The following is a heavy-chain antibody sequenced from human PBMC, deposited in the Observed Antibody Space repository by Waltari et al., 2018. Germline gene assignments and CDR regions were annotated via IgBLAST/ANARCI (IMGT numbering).Heavy chain of an antibody. Sequence: QVQLVQSGAEVKKLGASVKVSCKASGYTFTGYYMHWVRQAPGQGLEWMGRINPNSGGTNYAQKFQGRVTMTRDTSISTAYMELSRLRSDDTAVYYCARDSSIPELLWFRAVNWFDPWGQGTLVTVSS. CDR1: GYTFTGYY. CDR3: ARDSSIPELLWFRAVNWFDP. J-gene: IGHJ5*02. D-gene: IGHD3-10*01. CDR2: INPNSGGT. V-gene: IGHV1-2*06.